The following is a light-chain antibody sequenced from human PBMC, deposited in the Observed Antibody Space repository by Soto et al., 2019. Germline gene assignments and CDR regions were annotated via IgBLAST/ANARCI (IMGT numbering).Light chain of an antibody. J-gene: IGKJ1*01. CDR2: KAS. CDR1: QSISSW. V-gene: IGKV1-5*03. CDR3: QQYVTAFRS. Sequence: DIQMTQYPSTLSASVGDRVTITCRASQSISSWLAWYQQKPGTAPKLLIYKASSLQSGVPSRFSGRGSGTEFTLTISSLQPDDFATYYCQQYVTAFRSFGQGTKV.